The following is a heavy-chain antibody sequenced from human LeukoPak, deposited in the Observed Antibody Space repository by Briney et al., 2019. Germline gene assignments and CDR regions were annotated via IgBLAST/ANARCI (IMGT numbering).Heavy chain of an antibody. D-gene: IGHD3-10*01. Sequence: GASVKVSCKASGYIFTTYTMNWVRQAPGQGLEWMGWINTNTGNPTYAQGLTGRFVFSLDTSVSTAYLQISSLKAEDTAVYYCARVMVRGVPVVAYWGQGTLVTVSS. J-gene: IGHJ4*02. CDR1: GYIFTTYT. CDR3: ARVMVRGVPVVAY. V-gene: IGHV7-4-1*02. CDR2: INTNTGNP.